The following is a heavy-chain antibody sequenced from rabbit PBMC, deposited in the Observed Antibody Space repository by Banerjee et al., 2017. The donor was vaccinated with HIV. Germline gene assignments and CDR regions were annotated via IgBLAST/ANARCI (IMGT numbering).Heavy chain of an antibody. CDR1: GIDFSSYYY. CDR3: AKYAGSTWGFDL. CDR2: IYGGSSGST. Sequence: QSLEESGGDLVKPGGTLTLTCKASGIDFSSYYYMCWVRQAPGKGLEWIACIYGGSSGSTYYATWVNGRFTISKTSSTTVTLQMTSLTAADTATYFCAKYAGSTWGFDLWGPGT. D-gene: IGHD4-2*01. V-gene: IGHV1S40*01. J-gene: IGHJ4*01.